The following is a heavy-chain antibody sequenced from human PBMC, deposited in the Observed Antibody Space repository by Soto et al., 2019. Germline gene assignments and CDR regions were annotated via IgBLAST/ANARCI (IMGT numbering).Heavy chain of an antibody. CDR1: GFTFSNYA. CDR3: ERIATSGGGDACDI. J-gene: IGHJ3*02. D-gene: IGHD6-13*01. CDR2: ILSDEINK. V-gene: IGHV3-30-3*01. Sequence: QVQLVESGGGVVQPGRSLRLSCAASGFTFSNYAMHWVRQAPGKGLEWVAAILSDEINKYSADSVKGRFTISRDNSKQTLYLQMNSLRPEDTAVCSCERIATSGGGDACDICGQGTVVTVSS.